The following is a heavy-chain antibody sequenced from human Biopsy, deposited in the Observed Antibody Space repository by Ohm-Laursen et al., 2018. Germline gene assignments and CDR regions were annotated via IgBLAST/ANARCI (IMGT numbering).Heavy chain of an antibody. CDR1: GDSVSSGSFY. V-gene: IGHV4-61*01. CDR3: ARGMRSSGWPYFDS. Sequence: GTLSLTCTVSGDSVSSGSFYWTLIRQPPGQGLEYIGYIYDRGSTANYNPSLESRVTMSVDMPKNQFSLKLSSVTAADTAIYYCARGMRSSGWPYFDSWGQGTLVTVSS. J-gene: IGHJ4*02. D-gene: IGHD6-19*01. CDR2: IYDRGSTA.